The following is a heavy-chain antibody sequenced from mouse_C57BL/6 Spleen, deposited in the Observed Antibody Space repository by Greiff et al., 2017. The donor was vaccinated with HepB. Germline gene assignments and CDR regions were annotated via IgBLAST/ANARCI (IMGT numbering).Heavy chain of an antibody. J-gene: IGHJ4*01. V-gene: IGHV5-17*01. Sequence: EVKLVESGGGLVKPGGSLKLSCAASGFTFSDYGMHWVRQAPEKGLEWVAYISSGSSTIYYADTVKGRFTISRDNAKNTLFLQMTSLRSEDTAMYYCARSGYDGYAMDYWGQRTSVTVSS. D-gene: IGHD2-2*01. CDR2: ISSGSSTI. CDR3: ARSGYDGYAMDY. CDR1: GFTFSDYG.